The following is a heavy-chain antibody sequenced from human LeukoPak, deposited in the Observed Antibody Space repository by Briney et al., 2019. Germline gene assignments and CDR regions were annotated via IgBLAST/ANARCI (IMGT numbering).Heavy chain of an antibody. D-gene: IGHD3-9*01. V-gene: IGHV3-48*03. CDR1: GFTFSRYE. Sequence: GGSLRLSCAASGFTFSRYEMNWVRQAPGKGLEWVSYISGSGTTIYYADSVKGRFTISRDNAQNSLYLQMNSLRAEDTAVYYCARGAPRYDILTGYFDYWGQGALVTVSS. CDR2: ISGSGTTI. J-gene: IGHJ4*02. CDR3: ARGAPRYDILTGYFDY.